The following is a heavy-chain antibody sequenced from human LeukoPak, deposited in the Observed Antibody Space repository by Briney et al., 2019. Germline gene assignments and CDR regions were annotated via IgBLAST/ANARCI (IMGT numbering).Heavy chain of an antibody. Sequence: ASVKVSCKASGYTFTGYYMHWVRQAPGQGLEWMGWINPNSGGTNYAQKFQGRVTMTRDTSISTAYMELSRLRSDDTAVYYCARDLGGIADNWFDPWGQGTLVTVSS. D-gene: IGHD6-13*01. CDR3: ARDLGGIADNWFDP. J-gene: IGHJ5*02. CDR1: GYTFTGYY. V-gene: IGHV1-2*02. CDR2: INPNSGGT.